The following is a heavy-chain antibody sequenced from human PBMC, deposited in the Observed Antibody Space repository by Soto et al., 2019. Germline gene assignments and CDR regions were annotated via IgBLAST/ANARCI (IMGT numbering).Heavy chain of an antibody. CDR3: ARTGGDNFDY. CDR2: IYYSGST. J-gene: IGHJ4*02. CDR1: GGSISSSSYY. Sequence: SETLSLTCTVSGGSISSSSYYWGWIRQPPGKGLEWIGSIYYSGSTYYNPSLKSRVTISVDTSKNQFSLKLSSVTAADTAVYYCARTGGDNFDYWGQGTLVTVSS. D-gene: IGHD2-21*02. V-gene: IGHV4-39*01.